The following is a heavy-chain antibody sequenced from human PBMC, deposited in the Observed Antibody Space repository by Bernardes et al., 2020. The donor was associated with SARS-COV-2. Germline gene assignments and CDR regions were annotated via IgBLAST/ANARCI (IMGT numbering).Heavy chain of an antibody. CDR1: GGSIRSYY. J-gene: IGHJ4*02. CDR3: ASGPWWEYFDY. Sequence: SETLSLTCNVSGGSIRSYYWSWIRQPPGKGLEWIGYIHYSGSTTSNPSLKSRVTIAVDTSKNQFSLKLRSVTAADTAVYYCASGPWWEYFDYWGQGTRVTVSS. V-gene: IGHV4-59*01. CDR2: IHYSGST. D-gene: IGHD1-26*01.